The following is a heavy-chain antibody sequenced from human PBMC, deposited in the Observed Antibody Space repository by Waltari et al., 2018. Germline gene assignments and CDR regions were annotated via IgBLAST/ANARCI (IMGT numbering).Heavy chain of an antibody. J-gene: IGHJ4*02. CDR2: IIPNSGDT. CDR3: ARRDSNYESTIDY. D-gene: IGHD4-4*01. V-gene: IGHV1-2*02. CDR1: GYTLTGSL. Sequence: QVQLVQAGAEVKKPGASVKVSCEASGYTLTGSLIHWGRQARGQGLEWMGWIIPNSGDTKYAQKFQGRVTMTTDTSISTAYMELSRLSSDDTAVYYCARRDSNYESTIDYWGQGTLVTVSS.